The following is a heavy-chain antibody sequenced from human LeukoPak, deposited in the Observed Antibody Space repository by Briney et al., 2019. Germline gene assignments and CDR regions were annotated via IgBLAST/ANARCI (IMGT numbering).Heavy chain of an antibody. CDR2: INHSGST. D-gene: IGHD2/OR15-2a*01. Sequence: SETLSLTCAVYGRSFSGYYWSWIRQPPGKGLEWIGEINHSGSTNYNPSLKSRVTISVDTSKNQFSLKLSSVTAADTAVYYCARGSIVASVDYWGQGTLVTVSS. CDR3: ARGSIVASVDY. CDR1: GRSFSGYY. J-gene: IGHJ4*02. V-gene: IGHV4-34*01.